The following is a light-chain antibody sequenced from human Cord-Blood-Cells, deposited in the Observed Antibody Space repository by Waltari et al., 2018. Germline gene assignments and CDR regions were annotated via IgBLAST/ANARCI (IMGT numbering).Light chain of an antibody. CDR2: WAS. Sequence: DIVMTQSPDSLAVSLGERATINCKSSQSVLYSSNNKNYLAWYQQNPGQPPKLLIYWASTRESGVPARFSGSGSGTDFTLTISSLQAEDVAVYSCQQYYSTPFTFGPGTKVDIK. J-gene: IGKJ3*01. V-gene: IGKV4-1*01. CDR1: QSVLYSSNNKNY. CDR3: QQYYSTPFT.